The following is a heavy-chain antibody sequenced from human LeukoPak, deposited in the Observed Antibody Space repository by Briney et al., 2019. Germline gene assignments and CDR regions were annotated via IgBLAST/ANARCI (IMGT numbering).Heavy chain of an antibody. D-gene: IGHD3-3*01. V-gene: IGHV4-59*01. CDR2: IYYSGST. Sequence: SETLSLTCTVSGGSISSYYWSWIRQPPGKRLDWIGYIYYSGSTNYNPSLKSRVTISVDTSKNQFSLKLSSVTAADTAVYYCARGNDFWSGYLFDPWGQGTLVTVSS. CDR1: GGSISSYY. CDR3: ARGNDFWSGYLFDP. J-gene: IGHJ5*02.